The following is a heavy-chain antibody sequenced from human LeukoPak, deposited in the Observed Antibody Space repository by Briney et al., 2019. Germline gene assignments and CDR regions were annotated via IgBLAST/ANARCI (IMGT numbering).Heavy chain of an antibody. CDR1: GGSISSNW. D-gene: IGHD6-13*01. V-gene: IGHV4-4*02. CDR2: IEDSGST. J-gene: IGHJ4*02. CDR3: ARHSSSWYPIDY. Sequence: PSGTLSLTCAVSGGSISSNWWSWVRQPPGKGLEWIGEIEDSGSTNYNPSLKSRVTISVDTSKNQFSLKLSSVTAADTAVYYCARHSSSWYPIDYWGQGTLVTVSS.